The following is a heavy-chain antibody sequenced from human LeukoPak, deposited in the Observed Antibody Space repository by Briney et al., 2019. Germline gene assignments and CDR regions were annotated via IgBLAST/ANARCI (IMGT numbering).Heavy chain of an antibody. CDR1: GFTFSRYN. V-gene: IGHV3-21*01. CDR3: ATSFGAIRGY. D-gene: IGHD3-10*01. CDR2: ITTTGGSI. J-gene: IGHJ4*02. Sequence: PGGSLRLSCAASGFTFSRYNMYWVRQAPGQGLEWVSSITTTGGSIYYADSVRGRFTISRDNAKNSLYLQMNSLRAEDTAVYYCATSFGAIRGYGGQGTLVSVS.